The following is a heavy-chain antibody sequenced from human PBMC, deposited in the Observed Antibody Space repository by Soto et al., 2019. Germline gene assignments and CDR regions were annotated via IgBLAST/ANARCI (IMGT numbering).Heavy chain of an antibody. CDR3: ARESFGDYSSSWYVFLGMDV. CDR1: GGSLSSGGYY. Sequence: ASGTLSLTCTVSGGSLSSGGYYWSWIRQHPGEGLEWIGYIYYSGSTYYNPSLKSRVTISVDTSKNQFSLKLSSVTAADTAVYYCARESFGDYSSSWYVFLGMDVWGQGTTVTVSS. V-gene: IGHV4-31*03. CDR2: IYYSGST. D-gene: IGHD6-13*01. J-gene: IGHJ6*02.